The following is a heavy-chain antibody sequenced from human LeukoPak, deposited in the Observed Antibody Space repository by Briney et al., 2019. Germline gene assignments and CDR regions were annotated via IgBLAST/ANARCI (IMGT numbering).Heavy chain of an antibody. Sequence: SETLSLTCTVSGGSISSYYWNWIRQPPGKGLEWLGYISDSGSTNYNPSLKSRVTMSVDMSKNQFSLRLTSVTAAGTAVYYCARQKGYFDSSAYYAYYYGLDVWGRGTTVTVSS. J-gene: IGHJ6*02. CDR2: ISDSGST. D-gene: IGHD3-22*01. CDR1: GGSISSYY. CDR3: ARQKGYFDSSAYYAYYYGLDV. V-gene: IGHV4-59*08.